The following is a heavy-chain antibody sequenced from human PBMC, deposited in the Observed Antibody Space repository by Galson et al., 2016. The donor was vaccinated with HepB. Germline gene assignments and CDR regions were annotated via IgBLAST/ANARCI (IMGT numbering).Heavy chain of an antibody. CDR2: IYYSGST. J-gene: IGHJ5*02. CDR3: AMDTDAWVRLDH. D-gene: IGHD5-18*01. V-gene: IGHV4-61*01. CDR1: GGPVSSGHYH. Sequence: SETLSLTCTVSGGPVSSGHYHWSWIRQSPGKGLEWIGYIYYSGSTNYNPSLKSRVTILIDTSKNQFSLRLSSVTAADTAVYYCAMDTDAWVRLDHWGQGALVTVSS.